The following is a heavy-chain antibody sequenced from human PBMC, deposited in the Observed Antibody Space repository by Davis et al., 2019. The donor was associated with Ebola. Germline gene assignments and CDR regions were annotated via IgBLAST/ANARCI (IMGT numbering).Heavy chain of an antibody. CDR1: GYSFTRYW. CDR3: ARDSPTGTYYYDSSGYYYTDY. J-gene: IGHJ4*02. Sequence: KVSCKGSGYSFTRYWIGWVRQMPGKGLEWMGIIYPGDSDTRYSPSFQGQVTISADKSISTAYLQWSGLKASDTAIYYCARDSPTGTYYYDSSGYYYTDYWGQGTLVTVSS. CDR2: IYPGDSDT. V-gene: IGHV5-51*01. D-gene: IGHD3-22*01.